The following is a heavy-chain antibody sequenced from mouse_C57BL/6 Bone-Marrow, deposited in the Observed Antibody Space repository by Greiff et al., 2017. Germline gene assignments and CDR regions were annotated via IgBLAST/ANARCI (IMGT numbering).Heavy chain of an antibody. D-gene: IGHD2-5*01. Sequence: VQLQQSGAELVRPGASVKLSCTASGFNIKDDYMHWVKQRPEQGLEWIGWIDPENGDTEYASKFQGKAPITADTSSNTAYLQLSSLTSEDTAVYYCTPLYYSNFHWGQGTTLTVSS. CDR1: GFNIKDDY. J-gene: IGHJ2*01. CDR3: TPLYYSNFH. CDR2: IDPENGDT. V-gene: IGHV14-4*01.